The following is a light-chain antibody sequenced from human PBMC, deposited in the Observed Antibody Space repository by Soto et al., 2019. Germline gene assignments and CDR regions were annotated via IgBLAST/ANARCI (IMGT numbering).Light chain of an antibody. CDR1: SSNIGSNY. Sequence: QSVLTQPPSASGTPGQRVTSSCSGSSSNIGSNYVYWYQQVPGTAPKLLIDRNNQRPSGVPDRFSGSKSGTSASLAISGLRSEDEADYYCASWDDSLSGLYVFGPGTKLTVL. CDR2: RNN. J-gene: IGLJ1*01. V-gene: IGLV1-47*01. CDR3: ASWDDSLSGLYV.